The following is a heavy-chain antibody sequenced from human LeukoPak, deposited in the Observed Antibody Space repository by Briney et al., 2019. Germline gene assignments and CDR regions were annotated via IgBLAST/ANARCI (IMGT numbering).Heavy chain of an antibody. CDR2: IKQDGSEK. J-gene: IGHJ4*02. CDR3: ERDGSPFDS. V-gene: IGHV3-7*01. CDR1: AFTFRSYW. Sequence: GGSLRLSCAASAFTFRSYWMSWVRQAPGKGLEWVANIKQDGSEKYYVDSVKGRFTISRDNAKKSLYLQMNSLRAEDTAVYYCERDGSPFDSWGQGTLVTVSS. D-gene: IGHD1-26*01.